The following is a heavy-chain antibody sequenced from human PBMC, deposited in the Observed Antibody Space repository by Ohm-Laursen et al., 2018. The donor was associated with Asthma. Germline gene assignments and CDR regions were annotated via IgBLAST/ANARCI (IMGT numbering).Heavy chain of an antibody. CDR1: GDSISSGNTY. CDR2: IYYSGIT. J-gene: IGHJ4*02. V-gene: IGHV4-31*03. Sequence: PSQTLSLTCTVSGDSISSGNTYWSWIRHHPGKGLEWIGYIYYSGITYSNPSLRSRVSISVDTSKNQFSLKLSPVTAADTAVYYCARGTFYYESTGYYFFDHWGQGALVTVSS. D-gene: IGHD3-22*01. CDR3: ARGTFYYESTGYYFFDH.